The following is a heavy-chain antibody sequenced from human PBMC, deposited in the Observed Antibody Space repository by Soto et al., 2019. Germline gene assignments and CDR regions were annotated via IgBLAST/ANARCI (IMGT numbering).Heavy chain of an antibody. CDR2: ISSSGSTI. CDR1: GFTFSDYY. CDR3: ASLIADDAFDI. J-gene: IGHJ3*02. V-gene: IGHV3-11*01. Sequence: GGSLRLSCAASGFTFSDYYMSWIRQAPGKGLEWVSYISSSGSTIYYADSVKGRFTISRDNAKNSLYLQMNSLRAEDTAVYYCASLIADDAFDIWGQGTMVTVSS. D-gene: IGHD6-13*01.